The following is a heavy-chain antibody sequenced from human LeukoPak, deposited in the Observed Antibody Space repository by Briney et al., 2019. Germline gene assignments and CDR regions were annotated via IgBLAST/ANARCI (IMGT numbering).Heavy chain of an antibody. D-gene: IGHD5-24*01. CDR3: ARDPRRDGYNYYYYYMDV. Sequence: VASVKVSCKASGYTFTGYYMHWVRQAPGQGLEWMGWINPNSGGTNYAQKFQGRVTMTRDTSISTAYMELSRLRSDDTAVYYRARDPRRDGYNYYYYYMDVWGKGTTVTVSS. CDR1: GYTFTGYY. J-gene: IGHJ6*03. V-gene: IGHV1-2*02. CDR2: INPNSGGT.